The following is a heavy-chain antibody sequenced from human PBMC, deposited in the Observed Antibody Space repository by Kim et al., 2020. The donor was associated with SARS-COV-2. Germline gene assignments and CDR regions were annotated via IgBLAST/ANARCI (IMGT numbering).Heavy chain of an antibody. J-gene: IGHJ4*02. V-gene: IGHV4-39*01. Sequence: SETLSLTCTVSGGSISSSSYYWGWIRQPPGKGLEWIGSIYYSGSTYYNPSLKSRVTISVDTSKNQFSLKLSSVTAADTAVYYCARLPMPGGSGWYDFDYWGQGTLVTVSS. D-gene: IGHD6-19*01. CDR2: IYYSGST. CDR1: GGSISSSSYY. CDR3: ARLPMPGGSGWYDFDY.